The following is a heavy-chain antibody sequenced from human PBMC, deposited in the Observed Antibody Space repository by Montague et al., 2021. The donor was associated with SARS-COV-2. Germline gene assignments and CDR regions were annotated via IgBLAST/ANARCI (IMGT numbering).Heavy chain of an antibody. D-gene: IGHD1-14*01. CDR2: TYYRSKWYN. CDR1: GDSVSSNSAT. Sequence: CAISGDSVSSNSATWNWVRQSPSRGLEWLGRTYYRSKWYNDYAVXXRGRVTINPDTSKNLFSLQLNSVTPEDTAIYYCTSGREGNYNVMDVWGQGTTVTVSS. CDR3: TSGREGNYNVMDV. V-gene: IGHV6-1*01. J-gene: IGHJ6*02.